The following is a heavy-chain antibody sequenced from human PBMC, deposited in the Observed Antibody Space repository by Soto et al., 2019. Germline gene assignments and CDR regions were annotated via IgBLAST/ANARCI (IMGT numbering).Heavy chain of an antibody. J-gene: IGHJ4*02. V-gene: IGHV3-23*01. D-gene: IGHD3-10*01. CDR2: VSGSGGST. CDR1: GFTFSSYA. CDR3: AKDYDDYGYFDY. Sequence: GGSLRLSCAASGFTFSSYAMSWVRQAPGKGLEWVSAVSGSGGSTYYADSVKGRFTISRDNSKNTLYLQMNSPRAEDTAVYYCAKDYDDYGYFDYWGQGTLVTVS.